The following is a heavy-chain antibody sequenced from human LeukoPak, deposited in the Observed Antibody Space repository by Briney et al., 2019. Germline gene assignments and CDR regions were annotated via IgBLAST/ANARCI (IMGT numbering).Heavy chain of an antibody. CDR2: VYYRGNT. J-gene: IGHJ4*02. CDR3: ASQTTAYDSGWHFDY. V-gene: IGHV4-39*01. Sequence: SGTLSLTCPVPGGPIPSDVYYGAWIRQPPGKGLEWIRSVYYRGNTYYNVSLKSRVTLSVDTSKNEFCLKLRSVTDADATVYYCASQTTAYDSGWHFDYWGQGTLVTVSS. D-gene: IGHD6-19*01. CDR1: GGPIPSDVYY.